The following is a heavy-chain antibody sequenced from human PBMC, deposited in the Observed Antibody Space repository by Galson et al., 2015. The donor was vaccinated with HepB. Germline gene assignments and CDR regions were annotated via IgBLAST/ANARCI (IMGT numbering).Heavy chain of an antibody. J-gene: IGHJ4*02. CDR1: GFTFSNAW. V-gene: IGHV3-15*01. CDR3: TTGGPSDAY. Sequence: SLRLSCAASGFTFSNAWMSWVRQAPGKGLEWVVRITSEGDGGATEYAAPVKGRFTISRDDSKNTVYVQMNGLKTEDTAVYYCTTGGPSDAYWGQGTLVTVSS. CDR2: ITSEGDGGAT.